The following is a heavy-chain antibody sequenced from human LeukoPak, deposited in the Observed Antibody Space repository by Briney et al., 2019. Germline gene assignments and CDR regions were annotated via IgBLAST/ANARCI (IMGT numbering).Heavy chain of an antibody. J-gene: IGHJ3*02. Sequence: GGSLRLSCAASGFTFSSYAMHWVRQAPGKGLEWVAVIWYDGSNKYYADSVKGRFTISRDNSKNTLYLQMNSLRAEDTAVYYCARDSVILYHWDAFDIWGQGTMVTVSS. CDR3: ARDSVILYHWDAFDI. CDR1: GFTFSSYA. V-gene: IGHV3-33*08. D-gene: IGHD3-10*01. CDR2: IWYDGSNK.